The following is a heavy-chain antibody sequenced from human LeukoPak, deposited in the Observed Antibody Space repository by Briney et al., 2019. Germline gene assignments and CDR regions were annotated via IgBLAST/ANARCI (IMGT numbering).Heavy chain of an antibody. V-gene: IGHV5-51*01. D-gene: IGHD1-26*01. Sequence: GESLKISCKGSGYAFTSSWIGWVRQIPGKGLEWMGIIYPDDSDTRYSPSFQGQVTISADKSISTAYLQWSSLKASDTAMYYCARRLPPSGAVDYWGQGTLVTVSS. CDR1: GYAFTSSW. CDR3: ARRLPPSGAVDY. J-gene: IGHJ4*02. CDR2: IYPDDSDT.